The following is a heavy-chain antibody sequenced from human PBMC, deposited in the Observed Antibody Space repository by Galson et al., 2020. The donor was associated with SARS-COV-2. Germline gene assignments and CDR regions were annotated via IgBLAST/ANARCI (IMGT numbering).Heavy chain of an antibody. D-gene: IGHD1-26*01. V-gene: IGHV3-21*01. J-gene: IGHJ3*02. CDR1: GFTFSSYS. CDR2: ISSSSSYI. Sequence: NSGGYLRLSCAASGFTFSSYSMNWVRQAPGKGLKWVTSISSSSSYIYYADSVKGRFTISRDNAKNSLYLQLNSLRAEDTAVYYCARVRRVWELPDAFVIWGQGTMVSVPS. CDR3: ARVRRVWELPDAFVI.